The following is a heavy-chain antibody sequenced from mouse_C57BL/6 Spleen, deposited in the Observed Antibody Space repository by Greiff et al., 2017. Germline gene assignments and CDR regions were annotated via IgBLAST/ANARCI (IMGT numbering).Heavy chain of an antibody. CDR1: GFSLTSYG. CDR3: AKPGDYDEGAWFAY. D-gene: IGHD2-4*01. CDR2: LWGDGST. Sequence: VQVVESGPGLVAPSQSLSITCTVSGFSLTSYGVSWVRQPPGKGLEWLGVLWGDGSTNYHSALISRLSISKDNSKSQVFLKLNSLQTDDTATYDCAKPGDYDEGAWFAYWGQGTLVTVSA. V-gene: IGHV2-3*01. J-gene: IGHJ3*01.